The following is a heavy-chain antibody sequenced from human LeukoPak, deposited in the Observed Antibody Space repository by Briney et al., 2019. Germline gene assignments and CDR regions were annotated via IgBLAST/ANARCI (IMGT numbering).Heavy chain of an antibody. D-gene: IGHD3-10*01. J-gene: IGHJ6*02. CDR2: IIPIFGTA. CDR3: AREFLVRGQYYYYGMDV. V-gene: IGHV1-69*13. CDR1: GGTFSSYA. Sequence: ASVKVSCKASGGTFSSYAISWVRQAPGQGLEWMGGIIPIFGTANYAQKFQGRVTITADESTSTAYMELSSLRSEDTAVYYCAREFLVRGQYYYYGMDVWGQGTTVTVSS.